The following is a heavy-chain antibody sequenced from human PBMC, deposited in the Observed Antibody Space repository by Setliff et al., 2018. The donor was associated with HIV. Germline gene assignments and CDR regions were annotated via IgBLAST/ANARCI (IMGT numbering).Heavy chain of an antibody. CDR2: THHSGST. J-gene: IGHJ4*02. CDR3: ARHLLRGYIYIVFDY. V-gene: IGHV4-34*01. D-gene: IGHD5-18*01. CDR1: GGSFSAYY. Sequence: PSETLSLTCAVYGGSFSAYYWNWIRQPPGKGLEWIGSTHHSGSTYYNPSLNSRVTISVDTSKNHFSLKLRSVTAADTAVYYCARHLLRGYIYIVFDYWGQGTLVTVSS.